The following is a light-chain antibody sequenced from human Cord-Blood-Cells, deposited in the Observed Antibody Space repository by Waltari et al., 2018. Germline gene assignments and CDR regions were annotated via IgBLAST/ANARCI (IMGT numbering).Light chain of an antibody. J-gene: IGKJ2*01. CDR3: QQYGSSPYT. CDR2: GAS. V-gene: IGKV3-20*01. Sequence: EIVLTQSPGTLSLSPGERATLSCRASQSVSSSYLAWYQQKPGQAPRLLIYGASSRATGIPDRFSGSRSGTDFTLTSSRLEPEDFAVYYCQQYGSSPYTFGQVTKLEIK. CDR1: QSVSSSY.